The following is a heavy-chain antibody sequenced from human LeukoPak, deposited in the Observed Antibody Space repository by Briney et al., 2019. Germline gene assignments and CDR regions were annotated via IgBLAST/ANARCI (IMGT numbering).Heavy chain of an antibody. D-gene: IGHD6-13*01. CDR2: RHSTRGST. CDR3: ARQSRPLAAAGPGYNYGLDF. Sequence: SEILSITCTVSGGSINNYYWKWIRQTPGKGLKLIGIRHSTRGSTNYNPSLRSRVTISLDTSKSQISLNLNSVTAADTAVYYCARQSRPLAAAGPGYNYGLDFCCKGTTVTVSS. J-gene: IGHJ6*04. V-gene: IGHV4-59*01. CDR1: GGSINNYY.